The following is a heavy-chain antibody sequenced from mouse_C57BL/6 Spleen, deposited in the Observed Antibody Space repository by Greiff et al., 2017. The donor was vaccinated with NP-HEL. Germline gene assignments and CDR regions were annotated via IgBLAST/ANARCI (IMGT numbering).Heavy chain of an antibody. J-gene: IGHJ2*01. Sequence: EVKLMESGGGLVKPGASLKLSCAASGFTFSSYAMPWVRQSPEQRLEWVATISDGGSYTYYPQNVKGRSTISVDTAQSNPYLQMSHLKSEDTAVYYCAKSYCSSYFDYWGQGTTLTVSS. V-gene: IGHV5-4*03. D-gene: IGHD1-1*01. CDR3: AKSYCSSYFDY. CDR2: ISDGGSYT. CDR1: GFTFSSYA.